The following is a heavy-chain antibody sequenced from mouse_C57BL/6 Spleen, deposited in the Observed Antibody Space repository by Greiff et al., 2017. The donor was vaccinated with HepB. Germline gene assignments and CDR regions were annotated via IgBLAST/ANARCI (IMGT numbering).Heavy chain of an antibody. D-gene: IGHD4-1*01. V-gene: IGHV6-6*01. CDR3: TSWDGDYAMDY. CDR1: GFTFSDAW. Sequence: EVQGVESGGGLVQPGGSMKLSCAASGFTFSDAWMDWVRQSPEKGLEWVAEIRNKANNHATYYAESVKGRFTISRDDSKSSVYLQMNSLRAEDTGIYYCTSWDGDYAMDYWGQGTSVTVSS. CDR2: IRNKANNHAT. J-gene: IGHJ4*01.